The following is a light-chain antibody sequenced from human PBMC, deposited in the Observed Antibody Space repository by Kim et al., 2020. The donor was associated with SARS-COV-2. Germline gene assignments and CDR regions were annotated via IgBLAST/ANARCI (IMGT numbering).Light chain of an antibody. J-gene: IGLJ1*01. CDR2: DEN. V-gene: IGLV3-19*01. CDR3: CSRDSTAKDYV. CDR1: SLRKSY. Sequence: SSELPQDPTVSVALGQTVRITCQGDSLRKSYASWYQQKPGQAPILVMSDENNRPSGIPDRFSGSSSGSTASLTITGAQAEDEADYYCCSRDSTAKDYVFGTGTKVSVL.